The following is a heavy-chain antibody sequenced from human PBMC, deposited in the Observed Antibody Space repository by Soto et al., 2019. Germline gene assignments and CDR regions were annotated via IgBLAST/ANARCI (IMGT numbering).Heavy chain of an antibody. CDR1: GDFISSYY. Sequence: SETLXLTCSVSGDFISSYYWSWIRQPPGKGLEWIGYIYYSGSTNYNPSLKSRVTISVDTSKNQFSLKLSSVTAADTAVYYCARGNLPGARNAFDIWGQGTMVTVSS. D-gene: IGHD1-26*01. V-gene: IGHV4-59*01. CDR2: IYYSGST. J-gene: IGHJ3*02. CDR3: ARGNLPGARNAFDI.